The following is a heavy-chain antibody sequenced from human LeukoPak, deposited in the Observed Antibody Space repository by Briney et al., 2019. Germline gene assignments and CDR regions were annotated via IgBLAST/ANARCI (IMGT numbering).Heavy chain of an antibody. CDR2: FDPEDGET. CDR1: GYTLTELS. Sequence: SEKVSCKVSGYTLTELSMHWVRQAPGKGLEWMGGFDPEDGETIYAQKFQGRVTMTEDTSTDTAYMELSSLRSEDTAVYYCATAVDYGSGSYLNWFDPWGQGTLVTVSS. V-gene: IGHV1-24*01. J-gene: IGHJ5*02. CDR3: ATAVDYGSGSYLNWFDP. D-gene: IGHD3-10*01.